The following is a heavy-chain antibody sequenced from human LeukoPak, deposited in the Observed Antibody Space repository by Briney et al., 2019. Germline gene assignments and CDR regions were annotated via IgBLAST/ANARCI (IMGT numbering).Heavy chain of an antibody. V-gene: IGHV3-48*04. J-gene: IGHJ4*02. CDR2: VGIDSGNT. CDR1: GFAFSDYS. CDR3: ASDHRYAFDN. D-gene: IGHD5-12*01. Sequence: PGGSLRLSCAASGFAFSDYSMNWVRQAPGKGREWSSYVGIDSGNTKYADSVKGRFTISGDSAKNSVFLQMNSLRVEDTAVYYCASDHRYAFDNWGQGTLVTVSS.